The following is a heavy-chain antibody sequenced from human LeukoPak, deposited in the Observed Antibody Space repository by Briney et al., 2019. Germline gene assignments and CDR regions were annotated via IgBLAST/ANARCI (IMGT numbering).Heavy chain of an antibody. CDR2: ISSSGSTI. Sequence: PGRSLRLSCAASGFTFSSYEMNWVRQAPGKGLEWVSYISSSGSTIYYADSVKGRFTISRDNAKNSLYLQMNSLRAEDTAVYYCARGAPASDAFDIWGQGTMVTVSS. CDR3: ARGAPASDAFDI. CDR1: GFTFSSYE. V-gene: IGHV3-48*03. J-gene: IGHJ3*02. D-gene: IGHD2-2*01.